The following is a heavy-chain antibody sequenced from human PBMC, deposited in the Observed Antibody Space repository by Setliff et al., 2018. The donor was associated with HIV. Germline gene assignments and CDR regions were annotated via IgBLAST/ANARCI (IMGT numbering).Heavy chain of an antibody. CDR3: ARMYSGYDWSPAGARTRYFDY. Sequence: SSETLSLTCTVSGGSISSYYWSWIRQPPGKGLEWIGYIYYSGSTNYNPSLKSRVTISVDTSKNQFSLKLRSVTAADTAVYYCARMYSGYDWSPAGARTRYFDYWGQGTLVTSPQ. CDR1: GGSISSYY. D-gene: IGHD5-12*01. J-gene: IGHJ4*02. V-gene: IGHV4-59*01. CDR2: IYYSGST.